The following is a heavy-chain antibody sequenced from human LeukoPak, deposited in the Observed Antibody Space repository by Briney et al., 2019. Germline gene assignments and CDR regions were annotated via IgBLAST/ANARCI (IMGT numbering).Heavy chain of an antibody. D-gene: IGHD3-3*01. CDR2: ISSDGITT. CDR1: GFTFSSSW. CDR3: ARMEVA. V-gene: IGHV3-74*01. Sequence: GGSLRLSCAASGFTFSSSWMHWVRQVPGKGLVWVSRISSDGITTNYADSVKGRFTFSRDNAKNMVYLQMNSLRAEDTAVYYCARMEVAWGQGTIVTVSS. J-gene: IGHJ3*01.